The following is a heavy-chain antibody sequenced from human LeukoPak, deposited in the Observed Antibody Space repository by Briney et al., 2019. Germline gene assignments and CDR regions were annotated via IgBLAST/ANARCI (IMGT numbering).Heavy chain of an antibody. CDR3: ARGRGAGRSAFDI. CDR2: ISSGSSTI. V-gene: IGHV3-48*04. J-gene: IGHJ3*02. Sequence: GGSLRLSCAASGFTFSSYSMNWVRQAPGKGLEWVSYISSGSSTIYYADSVKGRFTISRDNANNSLYLQMDSLRADDTAVYYCARGRGAGRSAFDIWGQGTMVTVSS. CDR1: GFTFSSYS. D-gene: IGHD1-14*01.